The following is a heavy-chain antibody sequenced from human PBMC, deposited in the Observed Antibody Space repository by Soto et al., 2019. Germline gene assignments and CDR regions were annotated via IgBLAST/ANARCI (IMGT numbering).Heavy chain of an antibody. Sequence: QMQLVQSGPEVKKPGTSVKVSCQASTFTFTSSAVQWVRQARGQRLEWIGWIVVGSGNTKYAQNFQERVTITRDKSSGTAYLELSSLRSEDTAVYYCATHREGATYYFDYWGQGTLLTVSS. J-gene: IGHJ4*02. D-gene: IGHD1-26*01. V-gene: IGHV1-58*01. CDR2: IVVGSGNT. CDR1: TFTFTSSA. CDR3: ATHREGATYYFDY.